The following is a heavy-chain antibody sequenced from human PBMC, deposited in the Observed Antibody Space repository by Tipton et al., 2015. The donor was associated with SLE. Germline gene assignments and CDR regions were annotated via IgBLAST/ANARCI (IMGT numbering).Heavy chain of an antibody. CDR2: ISYTGST. J-gene: IGHJ4*02. CDR1: GGSISSSYY. D-gene: IGHD2-2*01. CDR3: ATSPLTL. V-gene: IGHV4-39*07. Sequence: TLSLTCTVSGGSISSSYYWGWIRQSPGKGLEWIGSISYTGSTYYNPSFKSRVTISVDMSKNQFSLKLTSVTAADTAVYYCATSPLTLWGQGTLVTVSS.